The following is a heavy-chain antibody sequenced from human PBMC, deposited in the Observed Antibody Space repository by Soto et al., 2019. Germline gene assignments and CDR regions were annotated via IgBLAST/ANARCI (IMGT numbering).Heavy chain of an antibody. CDR1: GFTFSSYA. V-gene: IGHV3-23*01. CDR2: ISGSGGST. Sequence: GGSLRLSCAASGFTFSSYAMSWVRQAPGKGLEWVSAISGSGGSTYYADSVKGRFTISRDNSKNTLYLQMNSLRAEDTAVYYCAKGSRGYSGYDPVIAFDIWGQGTMVT. J-gene: IGHJ3*02. CDR3: AKGSRGYSGYDPVIAFDI. D-gene: IGHD5-12*01.